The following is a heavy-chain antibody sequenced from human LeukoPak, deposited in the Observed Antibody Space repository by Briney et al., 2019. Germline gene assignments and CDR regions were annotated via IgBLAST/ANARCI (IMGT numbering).Heavy chain of an antibody. CDR2: ISAYNGNT. CDR3: ARAVPYCYGSGSYHFDY. D-gene: IGHD3-10*01. CDR1: GYTFTSYG. J-gene: IGHJ4*02. Sequence: ASVKVSCKASGYTFTSYGISWVRQAPGQGLEWMGWISAYNGNTNYAQKLQGRVTMTTDTSTSTAYMELRSLRSDDTAVYYCARAVPYCYGSGSYHFDYWGQGTLVTVSS. V-gene: IGHV1-18*01.